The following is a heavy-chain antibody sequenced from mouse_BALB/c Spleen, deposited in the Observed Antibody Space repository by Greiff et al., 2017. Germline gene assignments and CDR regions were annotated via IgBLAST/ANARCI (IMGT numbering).Heavy chain of an antibody. CDR2: ISSGGGST. Sequence: EVKLMESGGGLVKPGGSLKLSCAASGFAFSSYDMSWVRQTPEKRLEWVAYISSGGGSTYYPDTVKGRFTISRDNAKNTLYLQMSSLKSEDTAMYYCARAYDFGGFDYWGQGTTLTVSS. CDR1: GFAFSSYD. D-gene: IGHD2-13*01. V-gene: IGHV5-12-1*01. CDR3: ARAYDFGGFDY. J-gene: IGHJ2*01.